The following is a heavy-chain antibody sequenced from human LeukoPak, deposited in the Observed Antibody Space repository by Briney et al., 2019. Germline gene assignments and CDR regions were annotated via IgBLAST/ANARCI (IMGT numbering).Heavy chain of an antibody. CDR1: GFTFSNYW. CDR2: ISTDGSQT. CDR3: VRSLRSADF. J-gene: IGHJ4*02. V-gene: IGHV3-74*01. Sequence: RSLRLSCEASGFTFSNYWMHWVRQPPGKGLMWVSQISTDGSQTFYADSVKGRFTISRDNAQNTLFLQMDSLRPEDTAVYYCVRSLRSADFWGQGTLVTVSS.